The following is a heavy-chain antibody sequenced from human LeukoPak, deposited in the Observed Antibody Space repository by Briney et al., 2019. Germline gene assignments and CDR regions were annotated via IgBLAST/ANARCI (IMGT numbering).Heavy chain of an antibody. CDR1: GFTFTNAW. CDR2: IKSKADGETI. V-gene: IGHV3-15*07. D-gene: IGHD1-20*01. Sequence: GGSLRLSCAASGFTFTNAWMNWVRQAPGKGLEWVGRIKSKADGETIDYAAPVKGRFTSSRDDSKNMLYLQMNSLKSEDTGVYYCSTLTSRGLSDSWGQGTLVTVSS. CDR3: STLTSRGLSDS. J-gene: IGHJ4*02.